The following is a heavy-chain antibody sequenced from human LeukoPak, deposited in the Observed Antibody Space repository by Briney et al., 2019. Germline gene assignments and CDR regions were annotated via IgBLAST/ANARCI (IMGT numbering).Heavy chain of an antibody. CDR1: GGTFSSYT. J-gene: IGHJ3*02. CDR2: IIPILGIA. CDR3: ARDRSGWLPLWFGEFVDAFDI. D-gene: IGHD3-10*01. V-gene: IGHV1-69*04. Sequence: SVKVSCKASGGTFSSYTISWVRQAPGQGLEWMGRIIPILGIANYAQKFQGRVTITADKSTSTPYMELSSLRSEDTAVYYCARDRSGWLPLWFGEFVDAFDIWGQGTMVTVSS.